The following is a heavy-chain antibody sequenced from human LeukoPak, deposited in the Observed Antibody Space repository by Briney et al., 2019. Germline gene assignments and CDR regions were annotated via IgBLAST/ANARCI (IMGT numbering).Heavy chain of an antibody. CDR3: ARLYYYDSSGPPL. Sequence: PSEPLSLTCTVSGGSTSSSSYYWGWIRQPPGKGLEWIGNIYYTGRTYYNPSLKSRVTISVDTSKNQFSLKLSSVSAADTAVYYCARLYYYDSSGPPLWGQGTLVTVSS. D-gene: IGHD3-22*01. J-gene: IGHJ4*02. V-gene: IGHV4-39*01. CDR1: GGSTSSSSYY. CDR2: IYYTGRT.